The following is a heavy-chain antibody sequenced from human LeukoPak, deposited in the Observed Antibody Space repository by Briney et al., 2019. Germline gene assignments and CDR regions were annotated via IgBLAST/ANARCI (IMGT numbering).Heavy chain of an antibody. CDR1: GFTYSSYS. CDR3: ATQRHPSDHLFDY. J-gene: IGHJ4*02. CDR2: ISSSSSYI. Sequence: GGSLRLSCAASGFTYSSYSMNWVRQAPGKGPEWVSSISSSSSYIYYADSVKGRFTISRDNAKNSLYLQMNSLRAEDTAVYYYATQRHPSDHLFDYWGQGTLVTVSS. D-gene: IGHD1-1*01. V-gene: IGHV3-21*01.